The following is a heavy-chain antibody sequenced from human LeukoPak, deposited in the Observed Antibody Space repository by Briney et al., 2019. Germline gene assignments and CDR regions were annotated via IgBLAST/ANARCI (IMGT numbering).Heavy chain of an antibody. J-gene: IGHJ5*02. D-gene: IGHD3-22*01. Sequence: GASVKVSCKASGGTFTSYAISWVRQAPGQGLEWMGGIIPIFVTANYAQKCQGRVTITADESTSTASMELSSLRSEDTAVYYCARDRPGTRSGYYSAWGQGTLVTVSS. CDR3: ARDRPGTRSGYYSA. V-gene: IGHV1-69*13. CDR2: IIPIFVTA. CDR1: GGTFTSYA.